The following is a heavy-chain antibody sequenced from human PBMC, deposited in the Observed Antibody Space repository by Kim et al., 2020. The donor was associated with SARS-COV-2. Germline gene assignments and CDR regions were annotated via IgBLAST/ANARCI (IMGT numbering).Heavy chain of an antibody. J-gene: IGHJ6*02. CDR3: GKGIGPHNQGMAV. Sequence: GGSLRLSCAAFGSTFSSYAMDWVRVRQAPGKGLEWVSSISGSTGYTYYADSVKGRFTISSDNSRNTRYLQMKSMRAEDTAVYYGGKGIGPHNQGMAVWG. V-gene: IGHV3-23*01. D-gene: IGHD3-10*01. CDR1: GSTFSSYA. CDR2: ISGSTGYT.